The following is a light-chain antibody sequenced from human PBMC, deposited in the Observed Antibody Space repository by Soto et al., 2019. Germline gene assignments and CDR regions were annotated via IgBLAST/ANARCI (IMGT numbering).Light chain of an antibody. CDR2: GTS. CDR3: QQYGSSGT. CDR1: QSFNSNY. J-gene: IGKJ1*01. V-gene: IGKV3-20*01. Sequence: EIVLTQSPGTLSLSPGDRTTLSCRASQSFNSNYLAWYQQKPGQAPRLLIYGTSNRATGIPDRFSGSGSGTDFTLTISRLEPEDFAVYYCQQYGSSGTFGQGTKVDIK.